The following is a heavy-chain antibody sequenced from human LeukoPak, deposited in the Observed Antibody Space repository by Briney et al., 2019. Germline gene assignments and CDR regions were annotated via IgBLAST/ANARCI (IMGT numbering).Heavy chain of an antibody. V-gene: IGHV4-59*01. D-gene: IGHD3-10*02. CDR2: IYYSGST. CDR1: GGSISSYY. CDR3: ARDGSLSYVPKYFDY. Sequence: SETLSLTCTVSGGSISSYYWSWIRQPPGKGLEWIGYIYYSGSTNYNPSLKSRVTISVDTSKNQFSLKLSSVTAADTAVYYCARDGSLSYVPKYFDYWGQGTLVTVSS. J-gene: IGHJ4*02.